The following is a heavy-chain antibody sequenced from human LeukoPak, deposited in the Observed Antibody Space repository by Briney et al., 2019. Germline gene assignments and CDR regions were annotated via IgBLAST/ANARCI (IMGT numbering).Heavy chain of an antibody. CDR1: GGSFSGYY. Sequence: PSETLSLTCAVYGGSFSGYYWSWIRQPPGKGLEWIGYIYYSGSTNYNPSLKSRVTISVDTSKNQFSLKLSSVTAADTAVYYCARHPRQQALFDYWGQGTLVTVSS. J-gene: IGHJ4*02. CDR3: ARHPRQQALFDY. CDR2: IYYSGST. V-gene: IGHV4-59*08. D-gene: IGHD6-13*01.